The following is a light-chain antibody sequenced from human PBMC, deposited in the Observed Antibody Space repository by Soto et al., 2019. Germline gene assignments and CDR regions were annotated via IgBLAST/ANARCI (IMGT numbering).Light chain of an antibody. Sequence: ETLMTQSAATLSVSPGERVTLSCRASQCVNSNLAWYQQKPGQAPRLLIYGASTRVTGIPARFSGSGSGTDFTLAIRSLQSEDFAIYYCQQYNNWPRTFGQGTKVEI. V-gene: IGKV3-15*01. CDR3: QQYNNWPRT. J-gene: IGKJ1*01. CDR1: QCVNSN. CDR2: GAS.